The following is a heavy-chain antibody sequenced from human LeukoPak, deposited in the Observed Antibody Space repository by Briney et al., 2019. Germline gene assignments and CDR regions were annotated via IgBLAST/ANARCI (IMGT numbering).Heavy chain of an antibody. Sequence: GGSLRLSCAASGFTFSIYAMSWVRQAPGKGLEWVSGISGSSSHTMDADSVRGRFTISRDNTRNTLYLHRNSLRAEDTALYYCAKEHDYSNAAPEWGFDSWGQGTLVTVSS. D-gene: IGHD3-3*01. CDR2: ISGSSSHT. CDR3: AKEHDYSNAAPEWGFDS. V-gene: IGHV3-23*01. J-gene: IGHJ4*02. CDR1: GFTFSIYA.